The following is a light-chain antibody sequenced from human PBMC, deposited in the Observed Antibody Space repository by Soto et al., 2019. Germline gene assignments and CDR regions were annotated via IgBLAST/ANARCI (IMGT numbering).Light chain of an antibody. CDR1: QTVRNK. V-gene: IGKV3-11*01. CDR3: QQRLNWKVT. Sequence: EIVLTQSPATLSSSPGERATLSCRDSQTVRNKLAWYQHKPGQAPRFVIYDTSNRETGIPARFSGSGSGTEFTLTISSLQSEDFAVYYCQQRLNWKVTFGQGTRLEIK. CDR2: DTS. J-gene: IGKJ5*01.